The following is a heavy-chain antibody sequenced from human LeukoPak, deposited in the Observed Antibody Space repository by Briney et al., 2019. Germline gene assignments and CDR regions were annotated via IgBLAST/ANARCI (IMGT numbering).Heavy chain of an antibody. CDR3: ARVHSGYGPDYIDH. CDR1: GFAFGGYA. CDR2: SSTSSFI. Sequence: RTGGSLRLSCAASGFAFGGYAMSWVRQAPGKGLEWVSSSSTSSFISYADSVKGRFTISRDNAKSSLYLQMNSLRAEDTALYYCARVHSGYGPDYIDHWGQGTPVTVSS. V-gene: IGHV3-21*06. D-gene: IGHD5-12*01. J-gene: IGHJ4*02.